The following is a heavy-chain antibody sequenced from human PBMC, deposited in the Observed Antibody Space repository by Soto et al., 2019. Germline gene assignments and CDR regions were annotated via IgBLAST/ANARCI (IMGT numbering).Heavy chain of an antibody. CDR1: GYSFTSYW. CDR3: ARHDRRCSGGSCYSYFDY. Sequence: PGESLKISCKGSGYSFTSYWIGWVRQMPGKGLEWMGIIYPGDSDTRYSPSFQGQVTISADKSISTAYLQWSSLKASDTAMYYCARHDRRCSGGSCYSYFDYWGQGTLVTVSS. D-gene: IGHD2-15*01. CDR2: IYPGDSDT. V-gene: IGHV5-51*01. J-gene: IGHJ4*02.